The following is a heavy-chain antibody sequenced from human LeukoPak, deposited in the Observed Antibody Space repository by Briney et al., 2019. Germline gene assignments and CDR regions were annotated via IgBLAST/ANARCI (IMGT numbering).Heavy chain of an antibody. D-gene: IGHD5-24*01. CDR3: ARERQQRWLQLGMDV. Sequence: GASVKVSCKASGYTFTGYYMHWVRQAPGQGLEWMGWINPNSGGTNYAQKFQGWVTMTRDTSISTAYMELSRLRSDDTAVYYCARERQQRWLQLGMDVWGQGTTVTVSS. V-gene: IGHV1-2*04. CDR2: INPNSGGT. CDR1: GYTFTGYY. J-gene: IGHJ6*02.